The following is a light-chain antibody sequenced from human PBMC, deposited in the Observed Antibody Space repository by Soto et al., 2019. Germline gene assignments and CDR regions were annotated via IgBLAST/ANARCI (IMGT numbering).Light chain of an antibody. CDR2: EVT. CDR3: SSFTSSDTLL. CDR1: DSDIGTYNY. Sequence: QSALTQPASVSGSPGQSITISCTGSDSDIGTYNYVSWYQHLPGKAPRLIIYEVTNRPSGISNRFSGSKSGNTASLTISGLQAEDDADYYCSSFTSSDTLLFGGGTKVTVL. V-gene: IGLV2-14*01. J-gene: IGLJ2*01.